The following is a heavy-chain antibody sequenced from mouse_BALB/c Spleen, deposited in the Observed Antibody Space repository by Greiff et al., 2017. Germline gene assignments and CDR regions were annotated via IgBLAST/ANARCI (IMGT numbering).Heavy chain of an antibody. CDR2: ISSGGST. CDR3: ARAGDYVYYYAMDY. Sequence: EVQLVESGGGLVKPGGSLKLSCAASGFTFSSYAMSWVRQTPEKRLEWVASISSGGSTYYPDSVKGRFTISRDNARNILYLQMSSLRSEDTAMYYCARAGDYVYYYAMDYWGQGTSVTVSS. J-gene: IGHJ4*01. CDR1: GFTFSSYA. V-gene: IGHV5-6-5*01. D-gene: IGHD2-4*01.